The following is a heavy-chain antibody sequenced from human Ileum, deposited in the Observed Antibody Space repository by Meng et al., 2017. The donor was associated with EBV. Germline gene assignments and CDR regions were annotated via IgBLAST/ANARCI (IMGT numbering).Heavy chain of an antibody. V-gene: IGHV4-4*02. CDR3: AGVGQWLTIDY. CDR2: IYNSGST. J-gene: IGHJ4*02. CDR1: GGPVTGSTW. Sequence: HEWWPGAAGPGGCLALTCPVSGGPVTGSTWRSWVRRSRGRGLEGIGEIYNSGSTNCNPSLKSRVTISVDKSKNQYSLDLSSVTSADTAVDYCAGVGQWLTIDYWGQGTLVTVSS. D-gene: IGHD6-19*01.